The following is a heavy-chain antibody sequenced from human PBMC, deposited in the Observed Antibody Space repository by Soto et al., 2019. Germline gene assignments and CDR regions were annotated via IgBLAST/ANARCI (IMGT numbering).Heavy chain of an antibody. CDR3: ARQRTTVVTQAYFDH. J-gene: IGHJ4*02. Sequence: SETLSLTCTVSGGSITSSSYYWGWIRQPPGKGLEWIGGIYYSGRSYYNPSLKSRVTMSVDTSKNQFSLTHNSVTAADAAVYYCARQRTTVVTQAYFDHWGQGTLVTVSS. V-gene: IGHV4-39*01. D-gene: IGHD4-17*01. CDR1: GGSITSSSYY. CDR2: IYYSGRS.